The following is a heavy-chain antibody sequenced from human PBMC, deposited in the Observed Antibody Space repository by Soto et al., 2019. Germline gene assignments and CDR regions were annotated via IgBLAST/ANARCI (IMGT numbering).Heavy chain of an antibody. CDR3: ARDVHTVTTGYYYYGMDV. CDR1: GGSISSGDYY. J-gene: IGHJ6*02. CDR2: IYYSGST. V-gene: IGHV4-30-4*01. D-gene: IGHD4-4*01. Sequence: SETLSLTCTVAGGSISSGDYYWSWIRQPPGKVLEWIGYIYYSGSTYYNPSLKSRVTISVDTSKNQFSLKLSSVTAADTAVYYCARDVHTVTTGYYYYGMDVWGQGTTVTVS.